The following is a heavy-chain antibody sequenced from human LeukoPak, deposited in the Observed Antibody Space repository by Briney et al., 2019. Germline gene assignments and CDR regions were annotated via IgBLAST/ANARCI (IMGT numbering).Heavy chain of an antibody. CDR3: ATNGLRYFDWLPRVEY. CDR1: GYTFTSYG. CDR2: ISAYNGNT. D-gene: IGHD3-9*01. J-gene: IGHJ4*02. V-gene: IGHV1-18*01. Sequence: ASVKVSCKASGYTFTSYGISWVRQAPGQGLEWMGWISAYNGNTNYAQKLQGRVTMTTDTSTSTAYMELRSLRSDDTAVYYCATNGLRYFDWLPRVEYWGQGTLVSVSS.